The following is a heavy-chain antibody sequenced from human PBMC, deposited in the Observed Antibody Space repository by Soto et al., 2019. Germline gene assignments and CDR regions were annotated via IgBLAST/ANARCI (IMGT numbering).Heavy chain of an antibody. V-gene: IGHV4-34*01. D-gene: IGHD2-8*01. CDR3: ARGLTVLYYYYRMDV. CDR1: GGSFSGYY. J-gene: IGHJ6*02. CDR2: INHSGST. Sequence: SETLSLTCAVYGGSFSGYYWSWIRQPPGKGLEWIGEINHSGSTNYNPSLKSRVTISVDTSKNQFSLKLSSVTAADTAVYYCARGLTVLYYYYRMDVWGQGTTVTVSS.